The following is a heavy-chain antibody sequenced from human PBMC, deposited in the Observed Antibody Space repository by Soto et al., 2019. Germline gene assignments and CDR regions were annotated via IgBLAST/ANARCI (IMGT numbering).Heavy chain of an antibody. CDR2: IYHSGST. D-gene: IGHD6-13*01. J-gene: IGHJ6*02. V-gene: IGHV4-4*02. CDR3: ARDGPPQQLAYYYYGMDV. Sequence: QVQLQESGPGLVKPSGTLSLTCAVSGGSISSSNWWSWVRQPPGKGLEWIGEIYHSGSTNYNPSLESRVTISVDKSKNQFSLKLSAVTAADTAVYYCARDGPPQQLAYYYYGMDVWGQGTTVTVSS. CDR1: GGSISSSNW.